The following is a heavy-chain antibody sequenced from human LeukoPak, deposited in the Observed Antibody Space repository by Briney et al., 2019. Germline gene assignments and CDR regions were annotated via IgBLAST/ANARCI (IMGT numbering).Heavy chain of an antibody. V-gene: IGHV4-39*01. CDR1: GGSVSSSGDY. J-gene: IGHJ4*02. CDR2: IYYTGNI. Sequence: PSETLSLTCTVSGGSVSSSGDYWGWIRQPPGKGLEWIGSIYYTGNIYYNPSLKSRVTISVDTSKNQFSLKLNSVTAADTAVYYCARRPAYYFDYWGQGTLVTVSS. CDR3: ARRPAYYFDY.